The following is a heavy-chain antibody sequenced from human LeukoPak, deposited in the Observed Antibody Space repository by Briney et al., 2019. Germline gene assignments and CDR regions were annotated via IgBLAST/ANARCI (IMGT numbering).Heavy chain of an antibody. CDR2: IKQDGSEK. CDR1: GFTFSNAW. D-gene: IGHD1-26*01. CDR3: ARDLATFDY. J-gene: IGHJ4*02. Sequence: GGSLRLSCAASGFTFSNAWMSWVRQAPGKGLEWVANIKQDGSEKYYVDSVKGRFTISRDNAKNSLYLQMNSLRAEDTAVYYCARDLATFDYWGQGTLVTVSS. V-gene: IGHV3-7*01.